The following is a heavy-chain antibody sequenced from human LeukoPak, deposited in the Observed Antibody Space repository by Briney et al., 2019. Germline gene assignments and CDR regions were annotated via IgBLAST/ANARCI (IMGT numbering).Heavy chain of an antibody. V-gene: IGHV1-69*13. CDR3: ARGGSRFGPSSSSGAFDY. CDR1: GGTFSSYA. CDR2: IIPIFGTA. D-gene: IGHD6-6*01. J-gene: IGHJ4*02. Sequence: GASVKVSCKASGGTFSSYAISWVRQAPGQGLEWMGGIIPIFGTANYAQKFQGRVTITADESTSTAYMELSSLRSEDTAVYYCARGGSRFGPSSSSGAFDYWGQGTLVTVSS.